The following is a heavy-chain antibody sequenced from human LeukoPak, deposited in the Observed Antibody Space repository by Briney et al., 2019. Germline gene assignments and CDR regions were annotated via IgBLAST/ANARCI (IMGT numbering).Heavy chain of an antibody. CDR3: AKSIYCNSGRCPVDY. CDR2: VSTDGSNQ. J-gene: IGHJ4*02. D-gene: IGHD2/OR15-2a*01. V-gene: IGHV3-30-3*02. Sequence: GGSLRLSCAASGFTFRSFAMHWVRQAPGKGLEWVAVVSTDGSNQYYADSVKGRFTISRDNSKNTLYLQMDSLRVEDTAVYYCAKSIYCNSGRCPVDYWGQGTLVTVSS. CDR1: GFTFRSFA.